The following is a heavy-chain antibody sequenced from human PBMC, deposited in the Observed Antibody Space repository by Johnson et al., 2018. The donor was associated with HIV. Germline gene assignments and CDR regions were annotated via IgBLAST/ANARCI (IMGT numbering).Heavy chain of an antibody. J-gene: IGHJ3*02. CDR2: ISYDGSNK. V-gene: IGHV3-33*08. CDR1: GFTFSSYD. Sequence: QVQLVESGGGLVQPGGSLRLSCAASGFTFSSYDMHLVRHLPGKGLEWVAVISYDGSNKSYADSVKGRFTISRDNSKYTLSLQMNSLKDEDTAVYFCAREDYHYDGSDHVLGAFDIWGQGTMVTVSS. CDR3: AREDYHYDGSDHVLGAFDI. D-gene: IGHD3-22*01.